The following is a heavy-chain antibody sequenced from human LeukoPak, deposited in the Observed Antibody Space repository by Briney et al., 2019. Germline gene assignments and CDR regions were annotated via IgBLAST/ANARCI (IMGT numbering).Heavy chain of an antibody. CDR3: ATCRDEFGDYGFTS. V-gene: IGHV4-39*07. D-gene: IGHD4-17*01. Sequence: SETLPLTCTVSGGSVSSSVYYWGWIRQPPGEGLELIGHVYYTGSAYFNPSLKSRVTFSVDTSKNLFSLKLTSLTAADTAVYYCATCRDEFGDYGFTSWGQGTLVTVSS. CDR1: GGSVSSSVYY. J-gene: IGHJ5*02. CDR2: VYYTGSA.